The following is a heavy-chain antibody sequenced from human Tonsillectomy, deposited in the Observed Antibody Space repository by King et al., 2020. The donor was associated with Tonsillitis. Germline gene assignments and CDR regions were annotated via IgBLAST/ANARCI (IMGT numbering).Heavy chain of an antibody. V-gene: IGHV3-30*03. CDR1: GCTFSDYG. Sequence: VQLLEAGGGVVQPGRSLRLSFSASGCTFSDYGIHWIRQAPGKGLERVAVTSYDGSNQDSADSVEGRFTISRDNSKNTLSLQMNSLRTEDTAVYYCARLYNSSNYWGQGTLVTVSS. CDR2: TSYDGSNQ. D-gene: IGHD6-6*01. J-gene: IGHJ4*02. CDR3: ARLYNSSNY.